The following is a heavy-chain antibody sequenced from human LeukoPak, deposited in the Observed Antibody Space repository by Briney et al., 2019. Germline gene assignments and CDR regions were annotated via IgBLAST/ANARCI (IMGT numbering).Heavy chain of an antibody. D-gene: IGHD6-19*01. J-gene: IGHJ4*02. CDR2: VNLEHGNP. Sequence: ASVKVSCKISGYSIIELSTYWVRQAPGKGLEWMGGVNLEHGNPVYAQKFQGRITMTEDTTTDTAYMELHSLTSEDTAAYYCAKGLAVSGTPPGGEYWGQGTLLTVSS. CDR3: AKGLAVSGTPPGGEY. V-gene: IGHV1-24*01. CDR1: GYSIIELS.